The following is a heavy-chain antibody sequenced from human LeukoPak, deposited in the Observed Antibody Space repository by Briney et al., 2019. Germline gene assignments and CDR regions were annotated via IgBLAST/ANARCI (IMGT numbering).Heavy chain of an antibody. CDR3: ARKTTPPDY. V-gene: IGHV4-39*07. CDR2: IYHSGST. CDR1: GGSIRNSNYF. D-gene: IGHD4-17*01. Sequence: SETLSLTCSVSGGSIRNSNYFWAWIRQPPGKGLEWIGSIYHSGSTYYNPSLKSRVTISVDTSKNQFSLKLSSVTAADTAVYYCARKTTPPDYWGQGTLVTVSS. J-gene: IGHJ4*02.